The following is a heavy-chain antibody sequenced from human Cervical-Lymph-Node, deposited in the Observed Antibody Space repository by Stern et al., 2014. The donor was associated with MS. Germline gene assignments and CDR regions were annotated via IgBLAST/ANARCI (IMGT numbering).Heavy chain of an antibody. CDR3: AENMDG. J-gene: IGHJ6*02. Sequence: VQLLESGAELKKPGASVQVSCKASGFTFTNYYFHWLRQAPGQRPEWVGMISPKNGGTTYAAHFQGRGTMTRDASVYFVSLERPRLRFDDTAVYYCAENMDGWGQGTPVPVS. CDR2: ISPKNGGT. CDR1: GFTFTNYY. V-gene: IGHV1-2*02.